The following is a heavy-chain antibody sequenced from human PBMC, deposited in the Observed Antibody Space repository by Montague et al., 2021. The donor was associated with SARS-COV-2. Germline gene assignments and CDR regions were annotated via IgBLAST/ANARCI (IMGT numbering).Heavy chain of an antibody. V-gene: IGHV4-59*08. D-gene: IGHD2-8*01. CDR3: VRHMSDCSKGICHTYYYYGWDV. J-gene: IGHJ6*02. Sequence: SETLSLTCTVSGGSISRSYWSWIRQPPGKGLEWIGYIYYTGSTDYNPSLKSRVTISVDTSKNQLSLKLISVTAADTAVYFCVRHMSDCSKGICHTYYYYGWDVWGQGTTVTVSS. CDR2: IYYTGST. CDR1: GGSISRSY.